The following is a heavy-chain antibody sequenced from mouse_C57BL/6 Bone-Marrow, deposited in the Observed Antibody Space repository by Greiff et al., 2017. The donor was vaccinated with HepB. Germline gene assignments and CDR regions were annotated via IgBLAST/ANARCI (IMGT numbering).Heavy chain of an antibody. CDR3: ARWTMVTSYFDY. CDR1: GFTFSSYG. J-gene: IGHJ2*01. V-gene: IGHV5-6*01. D-gene: IGHD2-1*01. Sequence: EVKLMESGGDLVKPGGSLKLSCAASGFTFSSYGMSWVRQTPDKRLEWVATISSGGSYTYYPDSVKGRFTISRDNAKNTLYLQMSSLKSDDTAMYYCARWTMVTSYFDYWGQGTTLTVSS. CDR2: ISSGGSYT.